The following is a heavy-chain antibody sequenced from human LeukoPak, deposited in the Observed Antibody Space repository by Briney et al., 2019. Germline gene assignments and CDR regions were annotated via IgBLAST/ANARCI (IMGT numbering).Heavy chain of an antibody. CDR1: GFTFSSYG. D-gene: IGHD3-22*01. J-gene: IGHJ4*02. CDR2: ISGSGGST. Sequence: GGSLRLSCAASGFTFSSYGMSWVRQAPGKGLEWVSAISGSGGSTYYADSVKGRFTTSRDNSKNTLYLQMNSLRAEDTAVYYCTKRGYYYDSSGYYYTHCFDYWGQGTLVTVSS. V-gene: IGHV3-23*01. CDR3: TKRGYYYDSSGYYYTHCFDY.